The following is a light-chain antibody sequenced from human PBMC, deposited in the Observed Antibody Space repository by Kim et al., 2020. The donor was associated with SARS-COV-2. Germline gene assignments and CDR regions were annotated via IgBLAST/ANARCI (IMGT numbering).Light chain of an antibody. CDR3: QQYGASPRT. Sequence: EIVLTQSPATLSLSPGQRATLSCGASQSVPSNYLAWYQQRPGLAPRLLIYDASIRATGIPARFSGSGSATDFTLTISRLEPEDFALYYCQQYGASPRTFGQGTKVDIK. CDR2: DAS. V-gene: IGKV3D-20*01. CDR1: QSVPSNY. J-gene: IGKJ1*01.